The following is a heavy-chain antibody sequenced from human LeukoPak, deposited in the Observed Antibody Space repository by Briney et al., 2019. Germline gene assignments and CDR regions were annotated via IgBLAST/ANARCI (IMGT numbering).Heavy chain of an antibody. V-gene: IGHV3-23*01. CDR1: GFTFSSYW. D-gene: IGHD7-27*01. CDR2: ITTSDGNT. J-gene: IGHJ4*02. CDR3: AKDGGLWVSAHWGDS. Sequence: GGSLRLSCAASGFTFSSYWMNWARQAPGKGLEWVSTITTSDGNTYYADSVKGRFTVSRDNSKNTLFLQMNSLRAEDTAVYYCAKDGGLWVSAHWGDSWGRGTLVTVSS.